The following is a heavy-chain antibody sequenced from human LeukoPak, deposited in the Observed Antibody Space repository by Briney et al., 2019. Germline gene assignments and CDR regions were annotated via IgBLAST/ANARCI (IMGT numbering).Heavy chain of an antibody. J-gene: IGHJ5*02. CDR2: INPNSGGT. D-gene: IGHD2-2*01. V-gene: IGHV1-2*06. Sequence: ASVKVSCKASGYTFTDYYIHWVRQAPGQGLEWMGRINPNSGGTNYAQKFQGRVTMTRDTSISTAYMELSRLRSDDTAVYYCARALPAATNNWFDPWGQGTLVTVSS. CDR1: GYTFTDYY. CDR3: ARALPAATNNWFDP.